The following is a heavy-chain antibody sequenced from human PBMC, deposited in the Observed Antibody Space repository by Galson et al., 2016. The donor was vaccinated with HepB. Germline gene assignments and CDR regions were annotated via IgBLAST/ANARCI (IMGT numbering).Heavy chain of an antibody. V-gene: IGHV1-46*01. Sequence: SVKVSCKASGYTFTSYYMHWVRQAPGQGLEWMGIINPSGGSTSYAQKFQGRVTMTRDTSTSTDYMELSSLRSDDTAVYHCARDKDIVVVPAAMGLDPWGQGTLVTVSS. D-gene: IGHD2-2*01. CDR1: GYTFTSYY. CDR2: INPSGGST. CDR3: ARDKDIVVVPAAMGLDP. J-gene: IGHJ5*02.